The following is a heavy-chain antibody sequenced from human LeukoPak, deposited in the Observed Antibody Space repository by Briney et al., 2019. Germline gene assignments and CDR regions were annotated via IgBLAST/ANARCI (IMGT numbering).Heavy chain of an antibody. Sequence: SVKVSCKASGGTFSSYAISWVRQTPGQGLEWMGGIIPIFGTANYAQKFQGRVTITTDESTSTAYMELSSLRSEDTAVYYCASLLRFLEWSYFDYWGQGTLVTVSS. V-gene: IGHV1-69*05. CDR1: GGTFSSYA. CDR2: IIPIFGTA. J-gene: IGHJ4*02. CDR3: ASLLRFLEWSYFDY. D-gene: IGHD3-3*01.